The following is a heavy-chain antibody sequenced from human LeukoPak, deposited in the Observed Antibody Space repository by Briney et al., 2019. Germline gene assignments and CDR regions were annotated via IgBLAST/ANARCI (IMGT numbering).Heavy chain of an antibody. V-gene: IGHV3-7*01. J-gene: IGHJ4*02. CDR3: ARENWANDY. Sequence: GKSLRLSCAASGFTFTTYYMSWVRQAPGKGLEWVANINQDGRTKYYVDSVKGRFTISRDNAINSVFLQMNSLRAEDTAVYYFARENWANDYWGQGALVTVSS. D-gene: IGHD7-27*01. CDR1: GFTFTTYY. CDR2: INQDGRTK.